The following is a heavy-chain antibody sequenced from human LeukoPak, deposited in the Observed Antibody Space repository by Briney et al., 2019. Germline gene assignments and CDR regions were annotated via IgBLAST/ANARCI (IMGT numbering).Heavy chain of an antibody. Sequence: PGGSLRLSCAASGITLSNYWIHWVRQAPGKGLVWVSRISYDGHNTNYADSVKGRFTISRDNAKNALYLQMNRLRVEDTAVYYCAELGITMIGGVWGKGTTVTISS. CDR2: ISYDGHNT. CDR3: AELGITMIGGV. J-gene: IGHJ6*04. CDR1: GITLSNYW. V-gene: IGHV3-74*01. D-gene: IGHD3-10*02.